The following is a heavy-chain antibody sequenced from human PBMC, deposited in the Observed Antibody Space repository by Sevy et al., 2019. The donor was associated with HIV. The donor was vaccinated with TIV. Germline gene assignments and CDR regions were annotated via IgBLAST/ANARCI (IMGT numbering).Heavy chain of an antibody. CDR3: ARVRYNYGSYYFDY. V-gene: IGHV3-11*01. CDR1: RFTFSDYY. D-gene: IGHD1-1*01. J-gene: IGHJ4*02. CDR2: ISSGGTTM. Sequence: GGSLRLSCAASRFTFSDYYMSWIRQAPGKGLEWVSYISSGGTTMYYADSLKGRFTISRHNAKNSLYLQMNSLRAEDTAVYYCARVRYNYGSYYFDYWGQGTLVTVSS.